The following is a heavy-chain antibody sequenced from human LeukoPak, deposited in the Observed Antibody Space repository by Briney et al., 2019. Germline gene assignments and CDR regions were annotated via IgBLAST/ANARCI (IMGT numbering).Heavy chain of an antibody. V-gene: IGHV4-59*04. CDR2: IYYSGST. D-gene: IGHD4-23*01. Sequence: SETLSLTCTVSGGSISSYYWSWIRQPPGKGLEWIGYIYYSGSTSYNPSLKSRVTISVDTSKNQFSLKLSSVTAADTAVYYCARGPATVVTWFDPWGQGTLVTVSS. CDR1: GGSISSYY. J-gene: IGHJ5*02. CDR3: ARGPATVVTWFDP.